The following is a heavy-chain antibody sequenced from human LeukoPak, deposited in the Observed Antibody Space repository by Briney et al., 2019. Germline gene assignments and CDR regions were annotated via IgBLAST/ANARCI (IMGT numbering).Heavy chain of an antibody. J-gene: IGHJ4*02. D-gene: IGHD1-26*01. CDR3: ARLALQEVGATQTYYLDY. V-gene: IGHV4-39*07. Sequence: SETLSLTCTVSGGSISSSSYYWGWIRQPPGKGLEWIGSIYYSGSTYYNPSLKSRVTISVDTSKIQFSLKLSSVTAADTAVYYCARLALQEVGATQTYYLDYWGQGTLVTVSS. CDR2: IYYSGST. CDR1: GGSISSSSYY.